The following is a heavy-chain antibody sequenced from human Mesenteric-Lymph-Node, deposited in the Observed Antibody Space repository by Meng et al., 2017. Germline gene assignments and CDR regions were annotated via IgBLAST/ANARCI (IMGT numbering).Heavy chain of an antibody. CDR3: AKVGIGRSGWPHPHDFVI. J-gene: IGHJ3*02. V-gene: IGHV3-23*01. D-gene: IGHD6-19*01. Sequence: GGSLRLSCSASGFTFRSYAMSWVRQAPGKGLGWVSAISGSGGSTYYADSEKGRFTITRDNSKNKLYLQMNSLRAKDTAVYDCAKVGIGRSGWPHPHDFVIWGQGTMVTVSS. CDR2: ISGSGGST. CDR1: GFTFRSYA.